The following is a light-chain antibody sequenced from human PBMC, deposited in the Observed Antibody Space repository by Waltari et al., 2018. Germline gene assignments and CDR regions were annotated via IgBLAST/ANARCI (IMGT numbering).Light chain of an antibody. CDR1: GGHSSTV. CDR2: VNSDGSH. CDR3: QTGGHGTWV. Sequence: QLLLTQSPSASPSLASPFKLPRTLSGGHSSTVLAWPRQQPEKGPQYVMKVNSDGSHSKGDEIPNRFSGSSSGAERYLTISNVQSEDEADYYCQTGGHGTWVFGGGTKLTVL. J-gene: IGLJ3*02. V-gene: IGLV4-69*01.